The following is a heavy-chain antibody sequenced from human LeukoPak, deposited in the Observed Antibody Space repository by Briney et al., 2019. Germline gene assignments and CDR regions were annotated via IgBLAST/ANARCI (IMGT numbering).Heavy chain of an antibody. CDR1: GYGFTGYY. J-gene: IGHJ4*02. Sequence: ASVKVSCKASGYGFTGYYMHWVRQAPGQGLEWMGWINPNSGGTNYAQKFQGRVTMTRDTSISTAYMELSRLGSDDTAVYYCARDYYYDSTGSYSAPGYWGQGTLVTVSS. V-gene: IGHV1-2*02. CDR2: INPNSGGT. D-gene: IGHD3-22*01. CDR3: ARDYYYDSTGSYSAPGY.